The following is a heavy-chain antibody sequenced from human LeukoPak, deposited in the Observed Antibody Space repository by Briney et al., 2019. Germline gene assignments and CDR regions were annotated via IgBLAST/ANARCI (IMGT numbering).Heavy chain of an antibody. D-gene: IGHD3-22*01. CDR1: GGTFSSYA. J-gene: IGHJ3*02. V-gene: IGHV1-69*05. CDR2: IIPIFGTA. Sequence: SVKVSCKASGGTFSSYAISWVRQAPGQGLEWMGRIIPIFGTANYAQKFQGRVTITTDESTSTAYMELSSLRSEDTAVYYCARDLGGPVSHYYDSSGYANDAFDIWGQGTMATVSS. CDR3: ARDLGGPVSHYYDSSGYANDAFDI.